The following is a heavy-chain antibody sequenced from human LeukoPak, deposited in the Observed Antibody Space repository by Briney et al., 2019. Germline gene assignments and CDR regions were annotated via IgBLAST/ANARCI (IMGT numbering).Heavy chain of an antibody. Sequence: PGGSLRLSCTASRFTFSGYWMHWVRQAPGKGLVWVSGINRDGSGTSYADSVKGRFTIARDNAKNTLDLQMNSLRGEDMAVYYCARGNRGGLDYWGQGTLVTVFS. V-gene: IGHV3-74*01. CDR3: ARGNRGGLDY. D-gene: IGHD2/OR15-2a*01. CDR1: RFTFSGYW. CDR2: INRDGSGT. J-gene: IGHJ4*02.